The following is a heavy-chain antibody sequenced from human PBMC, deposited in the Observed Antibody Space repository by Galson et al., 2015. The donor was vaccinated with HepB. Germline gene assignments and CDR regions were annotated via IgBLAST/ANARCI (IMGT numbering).Heavy chain of an antibody. CDR3: ARDRGGPSSGIPAGENAFDI. CDR1: GFTFSSYA. V-gene: IGHV3-30*04. Sequence: SLRLSCAASGFTFSSYAKHWVRQAPGKGLEWVAVISYDGSNKYYADSVKGRFTISRDNSKNTLYLQMNSLRAEDTAVYYCARDRGGPSSGIPAGENAFDIWGQGTMVTVSS. D-gene: IGHD3-22*01. CDR2: ISYDGSNK. J-gene: IGHJ3*02.